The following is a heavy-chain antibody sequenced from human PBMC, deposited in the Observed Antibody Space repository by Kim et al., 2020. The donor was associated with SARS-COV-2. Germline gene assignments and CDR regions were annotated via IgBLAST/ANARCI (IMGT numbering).Heavy chain of an antibody. Sequence: YADSVKGRFTISRAISKNTLYLKMNSLRAEDTAVFYCARTRGGGDWTHFDYWGQGTLVTVSS. D-gene: IGHD2-21*02. V-gene: IGHV3-23*01. CDR3: ARTRGGGDWTHFDY. J-gene: IGHJ4*02.